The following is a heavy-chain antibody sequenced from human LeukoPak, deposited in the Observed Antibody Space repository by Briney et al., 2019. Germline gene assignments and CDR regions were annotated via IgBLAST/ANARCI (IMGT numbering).Heavy chain of an antibody. D-gene: IGHD2-15*01. V-gene: IGHV4-39*07. Sequence: SETLSLTCTVSGGSISSSSYYWGWIRRPPGKGLEWIGSIYYRGSTYYNPSLKSRVTISVDTSKNQFSLKLSSVTAADTAVYYCARDRYCSGRSCYGPPDYWGQGVLVTVSS. CDR2: IYYRGST. CDR3: ARDRYCSGRSCYGPPDY. CDR1: GGSISSSSYY. J-gene: IGHJ4*02.